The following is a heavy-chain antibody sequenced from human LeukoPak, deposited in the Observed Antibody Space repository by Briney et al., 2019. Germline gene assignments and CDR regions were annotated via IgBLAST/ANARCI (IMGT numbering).Heavy chain of an antibody. V-gene: IGHV4-39*01. J-gene: IGHJ3*02. D-gene: IGHD3-9*01. CDR2: IYYSGST. CDR1: GGSISSSSYY. Sequence: SETLSLTCTVSGGSISSSSYYWGWIRQPPGKGLEWIGSIYYSGSTYYNPSLKSRVTISVDTSKNQFSLKLSSVTAADTAVYFCAKGLRYLSFNDAFDIWGQGTMVTVSS. CDR3: AKGLRYLSFNDAFDI.